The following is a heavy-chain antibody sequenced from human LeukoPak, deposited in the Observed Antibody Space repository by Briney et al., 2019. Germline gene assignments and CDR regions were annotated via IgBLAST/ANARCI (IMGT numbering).Heavy chain of an antibody. CDR2: IYYSGST. Sequence: SETLSLTCTVSGGSISSSRYYWGWIRQPPGKGLEWIGSIYYSGSTYYNPSLKSRVTISVDTSKNQFSLKLSSVTAADTAVYYCARQERSGWYSYFQHWGQGTLVTVSS. D-gene: IGHD6-19*01. J-gene: IGHJ1*01. CDR3: ARQERSGWYSYFQH. V-gene: IGHV4-39*01. CDR1: GGSISSSRYY.